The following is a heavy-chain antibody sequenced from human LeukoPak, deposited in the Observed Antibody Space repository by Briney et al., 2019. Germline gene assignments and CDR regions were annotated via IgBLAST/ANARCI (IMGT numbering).Heavy chain of an antibody. D-gene: IGHD3-10*01. J-gene: IGHJ1*01. Sequence: PGRSLRLSCAASGVTFSRYGMHGVRQARGKGREWVAVIWYDGSKKFYEPSVKGRFTISRDNSKNTLYLQMSSLRAEDTAVYYCARDYHTMVRGLPEYFQHWGQGTLVIVSS. V-gene: IGHV3-33*01. CDR2: IWYDGSKK. CDR1: GVTFSRYG. CDR3: ARDYHTMVRGLPEYFQH.